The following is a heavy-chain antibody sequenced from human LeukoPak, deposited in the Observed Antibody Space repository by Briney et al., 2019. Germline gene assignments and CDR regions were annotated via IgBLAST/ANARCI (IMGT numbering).Heavy chain of an antibody. J-gene: IGHJ4*02. CDR3: ARGHSSSFPDY. Sequence: ASVKVSCKASGYTFTSYGISWVRQAPGQGLEWMGWISAYNGNTNYAQKLQGRVTMTTDTSTSTVYMELSSLRSEDTAVYYCARGHSSSFPDYWGQGTLVTVSS. CDR2: ISAYNGNT. D-gene: IGHD6-6*01. CDR1: GYTFTSYG. V-gene: IGHV1-18*01.